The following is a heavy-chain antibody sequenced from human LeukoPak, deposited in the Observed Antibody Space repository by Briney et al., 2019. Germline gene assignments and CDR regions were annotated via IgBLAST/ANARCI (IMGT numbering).Heavy chain of an antibody. CDR1: GYTFTNYD. D-gene: IGHD6-13*01. Sequence: ASVKVSCKASGYTFTNYDINWVRQATGQGLEWMGWMNPNSGNTGYAQKFQGRVTMTRNTSISTAYMELSSLRSEDTAVYYCARALGSSWPLAVVYYGMDVWGQGTTVTVS. CDR3: ARALGSSWPLAVVYYGMDV. J-gene: IGHJ6*02. V-gene: IGHV1-8*01. CDR2: MNPNSGNT.